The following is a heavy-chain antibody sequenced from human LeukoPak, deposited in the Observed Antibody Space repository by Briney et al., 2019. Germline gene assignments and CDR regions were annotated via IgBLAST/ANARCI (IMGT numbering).Heavy chain of an antibody. CDR1: SGSIISSSSYY. J-gene: IGHJ3*02. Sequence: SETLSLTCTVSSGSIISSSSYYWGWIRQPPGKGLEWIGSIYYSGKTYYNPSLKSRVTISVDTSKNQFSLKLSSVTAADTAVYYCARHLKGYCSNGVCSDAFDIWGQGPMVTVSS. V-gene: IGHV4-39*01. CDR3: ARHLKGYCSNGVCSDAFDI. D-gene: IGHD2-8*01. CDR2: IYYSGKT.